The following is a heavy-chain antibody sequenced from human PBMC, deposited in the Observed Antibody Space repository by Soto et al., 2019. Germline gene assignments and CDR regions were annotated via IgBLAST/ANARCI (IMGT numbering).Heavy chain of an antibody. J-gene: IGHJ6*02. CDR3: ASRRARAATRFYGMDV. CDR2: IIPIFGTA. V-gene: IGHV1-69*01. Sequence: QVQLVQSGAEVKKPGSSVKVSCKASGGTFSSYAISWVRQAPGQGLEWMGGIIPIFGTANYAQKFQGRVTITADESTSTAYMELSSLRSEDTAVYYCASRRARAATRFYGMDVWGQGTTVTVSS. CDR1: GGTFSSYA. D-gene: IGHD2-15*01.